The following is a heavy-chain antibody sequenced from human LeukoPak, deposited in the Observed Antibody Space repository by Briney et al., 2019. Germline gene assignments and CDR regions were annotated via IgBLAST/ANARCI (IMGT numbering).Heavy chain of an antibody. J-gene: IGHJ6*04. D-gene: IGHD6-13*01. CDR1: GFTLSSYW. Sequence: GGSLRLSCAASGFTLSSYWISWVRQAPGKGLEWVANIKQDGSEKYYVDSVKGRFTISRDNAKNSLYLQMNSLRAEDTAVYYCARDPSYSSSWSYYYYGMDVWGKGTTVTVSS. V-gene: IGHV3-7*03. CDR3: ARDPSYSSSWSYYYYGMDV. CDR2: IKQDGSEK.